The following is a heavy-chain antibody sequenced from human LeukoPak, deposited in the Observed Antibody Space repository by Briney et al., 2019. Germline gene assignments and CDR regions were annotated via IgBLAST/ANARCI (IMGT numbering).Heavy chain of an antibody. CDR3: ARVILTMVRGVSLGFDP. CDR2: IYYSGST. V-gene: IGHV4-39*07. Sequence: SETLSLTCTVSGGSISSSSYYWGWIRQPPGKGLEWIGSIYYSGSTYYNPSLKSRVTISVDTSKNQFSLKLSSVTAADTAVYYCARVILTMVRGVSLGFDPWGQGTLVTVSS. CDR1: GGSISSSSYY. D-gene: IGHD3-10*01. J-gene: IGHJ5*02.